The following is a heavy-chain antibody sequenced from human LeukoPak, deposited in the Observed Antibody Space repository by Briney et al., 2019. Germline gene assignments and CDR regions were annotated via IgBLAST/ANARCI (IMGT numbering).Heavy chain of an antibody. J-gene: IGHJ5*02. V-gene: IGHV1-2*02. CDR2: INPNNGGT. D-gene: IGHD2-21*01. CDR3: ARAGGGGVSMNWFDP. Sequence: ASVKVSCKAFGYTFTGYYKHWVREAPGQGLEWMGWINPNNGGTNYAQKFQGRVSMTRDTSISTAYMELSRLRSDDTAVYYCARAGGGGVSMNWFDPWGQGTLVTVSS. CDR1: GYTFTGYY.